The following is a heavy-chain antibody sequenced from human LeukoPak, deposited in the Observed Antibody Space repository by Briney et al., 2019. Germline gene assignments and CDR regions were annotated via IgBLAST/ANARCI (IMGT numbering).Heavy chain of an antibody. J-gene: IGHJ4*02. CDR3: ARVGRRYGSGSYYFFDY. V-gene: IGHV1-2*02. D-gene: IGHD3-10*01. Sequence: GASVKVSCKASGYTFTGYYMHWVRQAPGQGLEWMGWINPNSGGTNYAQKFQGRVTMTRDTSISTAYMELSRLRSDDTAVYYCARVGRRYGSGSYYFFDYWGQGTLVTVSS. CDR1: GYTFTGYY. CDR2: INPNSGGT.